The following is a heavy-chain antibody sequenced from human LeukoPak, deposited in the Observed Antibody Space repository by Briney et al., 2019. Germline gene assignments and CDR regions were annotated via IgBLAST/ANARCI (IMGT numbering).Heavy chain of an antibody. J-gene: IGHJ4*02. CDR1: GGSISRYY. D-gene: IGHD6-19*01. V-gene: IGHV4-59*01. CDR3: ARDLDNSGWYVFDY. CDR2: TYYSGST. Sequence: SETLSLTCTVSGGSISRYYWSWIRQPPGKGLEWIGYTYYSGSTNSNPSLKSRVTISVDTSNNQFSLKLRSVTAADTAVYYCARDLDNSGWYVFDYWGQGNLVTVSS.